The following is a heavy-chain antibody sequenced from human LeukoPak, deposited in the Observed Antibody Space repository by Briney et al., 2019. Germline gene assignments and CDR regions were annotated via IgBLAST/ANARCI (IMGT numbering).Heavy chain of an antibody. CDR3: AKESTGYSSNHGFDY. V-gene: IGHV3-33*06. J-gene: IGHJ4*02. CDR2: IWYDGSNK. D-gene: IGHD6-13*01. CDR1: GFTFSSYG. Sequence: QAGGSLRLSCAASGFTFSSYGMHWVRQAPGKGLEWVAVIWYDGSNKYYADSVKGRFTISRDNSKNTLYLQMNSLRAEDTAVYYRAKESTGYSSNHGFDYWGQGTLVTVSS.